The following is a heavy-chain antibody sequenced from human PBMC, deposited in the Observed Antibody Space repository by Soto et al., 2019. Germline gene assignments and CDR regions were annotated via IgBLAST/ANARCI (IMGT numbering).Heavy chain of an antibody. V-gene: IGHV3-15*07. J-gene: IGHJ6*02. CDR2: IKSKTDGGTT. CDR1: GFTFSNAW. D-gene: IGHD6-13*01. CDR3: TTDLGYSSSWYDYCYYYGMDV. Sequence: GGSLRLSCAASGFTFSNAWMNWVRQAPGKGLEWVGRIKSKTDGGTTDYAAPVKGRFTISRDDSKNTLYLQMNSLKTEDTAVYYCTTDLGYSSSWYDYCYYYGMDVWGQGTTVTVSS.